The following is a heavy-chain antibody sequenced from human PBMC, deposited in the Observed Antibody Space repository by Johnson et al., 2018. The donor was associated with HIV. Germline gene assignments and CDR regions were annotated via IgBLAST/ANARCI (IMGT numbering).Heavy chain of an antibody. Sequence: VQLVESGGTLVQPGRSLRLSCAASGFRFDDYGVDWVRQGPGKGLEWVSGSTWNNGRIAYADSVKGRFTISRDNAKNSLYLQMNSLRAEDTAVYFCARGNRVVDHAFDIWGQGTMVTVSS. J-gene: IGHJ3*02. D-gene: IGHD2-15*01. V-gene: IGHV3-9*01. CDR3: ARGNRVVDHAFDI. CDR1: GFRFDDYG. CDR2: STWNNGRI.